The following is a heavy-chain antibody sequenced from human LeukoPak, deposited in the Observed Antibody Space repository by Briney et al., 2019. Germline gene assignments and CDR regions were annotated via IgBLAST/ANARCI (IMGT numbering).Heavy chain of an antibody. Sequence: PSETLSLTCAVYGGSFSGYYWSWIRQPPGKGLEWIGEINHSGSTNYNPSLKSRVTISVDTSKNQFSLKLSSVTAADTAVYYCARKGYIVVVPAAVWFDPWGQGTLVTVSS. CDR2: INHSGST. CDR1: GGSFSGYY. V-gene: IGHV4-34*01. D-gene: IGHD2-2*01. CDR3: ARKGYIVVVPAAVWFDP. J-gene: IGHJ5*02.